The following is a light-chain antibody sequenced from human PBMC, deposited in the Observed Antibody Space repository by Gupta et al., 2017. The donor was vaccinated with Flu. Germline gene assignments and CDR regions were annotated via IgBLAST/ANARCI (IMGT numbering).Light chain of an antibody. V-gene: IGKV1-39*01. J-gene: IGKJ2*01. Sequence: PSSLSASVGDRVTIACRASQNISSNLNWYHQKPGRAPKLLIYAASSLQSEVPSRFSGSGSGTDFTLTISRLQPEDFATYYCQQSDNTPYTFGQGTKLDI. CDR1: QNISSN. CDR3: QQSDNTPYT. CDR2: AAS.